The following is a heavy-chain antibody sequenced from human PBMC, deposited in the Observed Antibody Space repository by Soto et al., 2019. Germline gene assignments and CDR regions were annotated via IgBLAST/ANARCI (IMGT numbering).Heavy chain of an antibody. CDR3: ARGGDCADDVRYTKDNWVDP. CDR1: GFTFSSYL. Sequence: QPGGSLRLSCASSGFTFSSYLMSWVRRSPGKWLEWVANINQHGSETYYVDSVKGRVNIFRDNVKHSLYLQMNSMRAEDTAVYYCARGGDCADDVRYTKDNWVDPWGQGTLVTVSS. V-gene: IGHV3-7*03. CDR2: INQHGSET. D-gene: IGHD2-21*02. J-gene: IGHJ5*02.